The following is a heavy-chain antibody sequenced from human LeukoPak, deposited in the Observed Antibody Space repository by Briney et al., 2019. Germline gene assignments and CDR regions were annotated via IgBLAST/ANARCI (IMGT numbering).Heavy chain of an antibody. V-gene: IGHV3-13*05. CDR2: LRNGGDP. J-gene: IGHJ4*02. D-gene: IGHD6-13*01. CDR1: GFTFSTYD. CDR3: ARGGGHSSSWYIFDY. Sequence: GGSLRLSCAASGFTFSTYDMYWVRQATGKGLEWVSGLRNGGDPHYPGSVKGRFTISRENAKNSLYLQMNSLGAGDTAVYYCARGGGHSSSWYIFDYWGQGTLVTVSS.